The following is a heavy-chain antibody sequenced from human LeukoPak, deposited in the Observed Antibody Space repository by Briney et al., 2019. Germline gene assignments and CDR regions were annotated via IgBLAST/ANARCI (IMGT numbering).Heavy chain of an antibody. CDR1: GFTFSNHW. D-gene: IGHD3-22*01. CDR3: ARGPGSSGGAYVGDY. CDR2: IDGSGSSI. J-gene: IGHJ4*01. V-gene: IGHV3-74*01. Sequence: TGGSLRLSCAASGFTFSNHWMHWVRQVPGKGLVWVARIDGSGSSISHADFVKGRFSISRGNAKSTLYLQMNSLRAEDTAVYYCARGPGSSGGAYVGDYWGHGTLVTVSS.